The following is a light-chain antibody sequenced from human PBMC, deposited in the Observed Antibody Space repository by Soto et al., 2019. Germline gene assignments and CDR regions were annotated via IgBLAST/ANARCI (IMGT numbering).Light chain of an antibody. CDR3: QQYGSSPVLIT. CDR2: GAS. Sequence: EIVLTQSPGTLSLSPGERATLSCRASQSVSSSYLAWYQQKPGQAPRLLIYGASSRATGIPDRFSGSGSGTDFTLTISRLEPEDFAVYYSQQYGSSPVLITFGPGTKVDIK. J-gene: IGKJ3*01. V-gene: IGKV3-20*01. CDR1: QSVSSSY.